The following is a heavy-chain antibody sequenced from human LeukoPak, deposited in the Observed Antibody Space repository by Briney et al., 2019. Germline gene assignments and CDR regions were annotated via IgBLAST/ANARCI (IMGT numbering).Heavy chain of an antibody. V-gene: IGHV3-30*04. Sequence: QPGGSLRLSCAASGFTFSSYVMHWVRQAPGKGLEWVAIISYDGSNEYYADSVKGRFTISRDNSKNTLYLQMNSLRAADTAVYYCARDFQEMATPDYYYMDVWGKGTTVTISS. CDR3: ARDFQEMATPDYYYMDV. J-gene: IGHJ6*03. CDR1: GFTFSSYV. D-gene: IGHD5-24*01. CDR2: ISYDGSNE.